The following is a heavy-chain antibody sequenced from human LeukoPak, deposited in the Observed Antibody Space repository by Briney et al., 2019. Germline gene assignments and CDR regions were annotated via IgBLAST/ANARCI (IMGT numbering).Heavy chain of an antibody. J-gene: IGHJ3*02. CDR2: IIPIFGTA. V-gene: IGHV1-69*13. Sequence: SVKVSCKASGGTFSSYAISWVRQAPGQGLEWMGGIIPIFGTANYAQKFQGRVTITADESTSTAYMELSSLRSEDTAVYYCARVFRLTGYYWAFDIWGQGTTVTVSS. CDR3: ARVFRLTGYYWAFDI. D-gene: IGHD3-9*01. CDR1: GGTFSSYA.